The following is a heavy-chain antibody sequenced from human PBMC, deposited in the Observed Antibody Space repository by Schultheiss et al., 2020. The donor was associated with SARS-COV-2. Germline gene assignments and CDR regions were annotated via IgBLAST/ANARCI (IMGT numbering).Heavy chain of an antibody. Sequence: GGSLRLSCAASGFTFSSYAMSWVRQAQGKGLEWVSVIYSGCSTYYADSVKGRFTISRDNAKNSLYLQMNSLRAEDTAVYYCAREPPLRGARPFDYCGQGTLITVSS. CDR2: IYSGCST. J-gene: IGHJ4*02. CDR1: GFTFSSYA. D-gene: IGHD6-6*01. CDR3: AREPPLRGARPFDY. V-gene: IGHV3-66*01.